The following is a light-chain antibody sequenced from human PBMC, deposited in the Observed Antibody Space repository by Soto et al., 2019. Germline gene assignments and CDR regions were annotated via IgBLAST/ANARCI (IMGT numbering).Light chain of an antibody. Sequence: ELVLTQSPGTLSLSPGERTTLSCRAIQSVTSTFLAWYQKKPGQPPRLLIYGASNRATGIPDRFSVSGSGTDFTLTISRLEPEDFAVYYCQQYGNLPFTFGPGTKVYIK. J-gene: IGKJ3*01. CDR3: QQYGNLPFT. V-gene: IGKV3-20*01. CDR1: QSVTSTF. CDR2: GAS.